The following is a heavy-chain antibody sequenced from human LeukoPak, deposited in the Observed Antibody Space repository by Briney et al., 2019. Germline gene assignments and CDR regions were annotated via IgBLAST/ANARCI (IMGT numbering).Heavy chain of an antibody. CDR3: VRDYYYDSSRRYFDL. CDR1: GGTFSSYA. V-gene: IGHV1-69*13. CDR2: IIPIFGTA. J-gene: IGHJ2*01. D-gene: IGHD3-22*01. Sequence: GASVKVSCKASGGTFSSYAISWVRQAPGQGLEWMGGIIPIFGTANYAQKFQGRVTITADESTSTAYMELSSLRSEDTAVYYCVRDYYYDSSRRYFDLWGRGTLVTVSS.